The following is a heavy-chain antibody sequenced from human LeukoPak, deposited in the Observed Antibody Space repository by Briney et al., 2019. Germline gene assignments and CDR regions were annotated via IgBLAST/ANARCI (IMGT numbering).Heavy chain of an antibody. Sequence: PSETLSLTCTVSGGSVSNGGDYWSWIRQLPGKGLEWIGYIHSSGSTYYNPSLKSRVTISLDPSKDQFSLKLTSVIAADTAAYYCARGPTGGYVGWFDPWGQGTLVTVSS. D-gene: IGHD2-2*01. CDR2: IHSSGST. J-gene: IGHJ5*02. V-gene: IGHV4-31*03. CDR3: ARGPTGGYVGWFDP. CDR1: GGSVSNGGDY.